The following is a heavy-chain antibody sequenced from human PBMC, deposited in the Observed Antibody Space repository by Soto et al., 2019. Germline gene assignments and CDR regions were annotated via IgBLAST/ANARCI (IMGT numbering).Heavy chain of an antibody. Sequence: QVQLVESGGGVVQPGRSLRLSCAASGFTFSSYAMHWVRQAPGKGLEWVAVISYDGSNKYYADSVKGRFTISRDNSKNTLYLQMISLRAEDTSVYYCARTQVEDTAMVSLYYFDYWGQGTLVTVSS. CDR2: ISYDGSNK. CDR3: ARTQVEDTAMVSLYYFDY. V-gene: IGHV3-30-3*01. D-gene: IGHD5-18*01. CDR1: GFTFSSYA. J-gene: IGHJ4*02.